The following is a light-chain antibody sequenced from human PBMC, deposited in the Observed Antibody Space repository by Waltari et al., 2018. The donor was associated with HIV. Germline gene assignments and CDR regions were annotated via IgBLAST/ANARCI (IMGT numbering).Light chain of an antibody. Sequence: QSVLTQPPSVSGAPGQRVTISCTGSSSTVGPGSVAHWYQQVPGTAPKLLISGNINRPSWVPDRFSGSKSGASASLAITGLQAEDEADYYCQSYDSSLSGSRVFGTGTNVTVL. V-gene: IGLV1-40*01. CDR2: GNI. J-gene: IGLJ1*01. CDR3: QSYDSSLSGSRV. CDR1: SSTVGPGSV.